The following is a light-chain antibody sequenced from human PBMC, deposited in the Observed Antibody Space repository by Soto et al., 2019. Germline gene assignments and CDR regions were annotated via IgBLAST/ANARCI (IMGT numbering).Light chain of an antibody. V-gene: IGKV3-15*01. Sequence: EIRMTQSPCTLSVSTGERATLSCRASQSVSTNLAWYQQKTGQAPRLLIYGASTRATDIPARFSGSGFGTEFTLTISSLQSEDFAVYYCQQYNYWPPRITFGQGTRLEIK. CDR3: QQYNYWPPRIT. J-gene: IGKJ5*01. CDR2: GAS. CDR1: QSVSTN.